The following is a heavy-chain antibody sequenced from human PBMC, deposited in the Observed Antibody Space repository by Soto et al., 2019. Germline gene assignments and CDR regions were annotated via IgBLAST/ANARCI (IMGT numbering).Heavy chain of an antibody. J-gene: IGHJ4*02. V-gene: IGHV1-69*13. Sequence: SVKFSCTSSGVTFSSYAISWVRQAPGQGLEWMGGIIPIFGTANHAQKFQGRVTITADESTSTAYMELSSLRSEDTAVYYCARGPDRSGLYRFDDWGQGILV. CDR2: IIPIFGTA. CDR1: GVTFSSYA. D-gene: IGHD3-22*01. CDR3: ARGPDRSGLYRFDD.